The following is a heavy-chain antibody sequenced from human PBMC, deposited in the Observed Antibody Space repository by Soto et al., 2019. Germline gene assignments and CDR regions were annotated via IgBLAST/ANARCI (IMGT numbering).Heavy chain of an antibody. CDR2: IIPMFGAP. CDR1: GGTFSSSA. V-gene: IGHV1-69*06. Sequence: QVHLVQSGAEVKKPGSSVKVSCKASGGTFSSSAISWVRQAPGQGLEWMGGIIPMFGAPNYVQRFQGRVSITADKSTSTVYMELSSLRSEDTAVYYCARGIRDSSGWGFDSWGQGTLVTVSS. J-gene: IGHJ4*02. D-gene: IGHD6-19*01. CDR3: ARGIRDSSGWGFDS.